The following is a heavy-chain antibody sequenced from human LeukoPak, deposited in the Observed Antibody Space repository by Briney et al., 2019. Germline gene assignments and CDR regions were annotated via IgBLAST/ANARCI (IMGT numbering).Heavy chain of an antibody. CDR2: IYTSGST. CDR3: ARENSGSYREFDY. J-gene: IGHJ4*02. CDR1: GGSISSYY. D-gene: IGHD1-26*01. Sequence: SETLSLTCTVSGGSISSYYWSWIRQPAGKGLEWIGRIYTSGSTNYNASLKNRVSMSVDTSKNHFSLKLSSVTAADTAVFYCARENSGSYREFDYWGQGTLVTVSS. V-gene: IGHV4-4*07.